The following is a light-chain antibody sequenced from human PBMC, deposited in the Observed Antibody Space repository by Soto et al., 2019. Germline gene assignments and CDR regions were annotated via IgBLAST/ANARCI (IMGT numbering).Light chain of an antibody. CDR3: QSYDSSLSGSV. J-gene: IGLJ3*02. V-gene: IGLV1-40*01. Sequence: QSVLTQPPSVSGAPGQRVTISYTGNTSNIGAGYDVHWYQHLQGTAPKLLIYGNYNRPSGVPDRFSGSKSGTSASLAITGLQADGEADCYCQSYDSSLSGSVFGGGTHLTVL. CDR1: TSNIGAGYD. CDR2: GNY.